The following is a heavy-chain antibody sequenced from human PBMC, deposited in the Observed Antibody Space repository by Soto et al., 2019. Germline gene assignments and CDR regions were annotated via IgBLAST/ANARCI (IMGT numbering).Heavy chain of an antibody. D-gene: IGHD1-7*01. V-gene: IGHV4-4*02. CDR2: IYHSGST. CDR3: ARTSGRWNYERGWFDP. CDR1: GGSSSSSNW. J-gene: IGHJ5*02. Sequence: LETLSLTCAVSGGSSSSSNWWSWVRQPPGKGLEWIGEIYHSGSTNYNPSLKSRVTISVDKSKNQFSLKLSSVTAADTAVYYCARTSGRWNYERGWFDPWGQGTLVTVSS.